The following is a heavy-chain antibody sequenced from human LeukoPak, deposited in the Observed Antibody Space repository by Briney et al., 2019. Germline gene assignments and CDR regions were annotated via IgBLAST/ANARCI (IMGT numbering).Heavy chain of an antibody. CDR3: ARCHYDILTGYYVDY. J-gene: IGHJ4*02. D-gene: IGHD3-9*01. CDR2: INPSGGST. CDR1: GYTFTSYY. V-gene: IGHV1-46*01. Sequence: GASVKVSCKASGYTFTSYYMHWVRQAPGQGLEWMGIINPSGGSTSYAQKFQGRVTMTRDMSTSTVYMELSSLRSEDTAVYYCARCHYDILTGYYVDYWGQGTLVTVSS.